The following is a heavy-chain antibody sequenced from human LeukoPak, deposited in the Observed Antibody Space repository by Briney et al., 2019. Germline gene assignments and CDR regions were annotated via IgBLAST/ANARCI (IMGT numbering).Heavy chain of an antibody. V-gene: IGHV3-23*01. D-gene: IGHD6-6*01. CDR3: AKEQSSSDFFDY. Sequence: PGGSLRLSCAASGFTVSSYSMSWVRQAPGKGLEWVSAISGRGDRTYYADSVKGRFTISRDNSKNTLYLQMNSLRAEDTAVYYCAKEQSSSDFFDYWGQGTLVTVSS. CDR1: GFTVSSYS. CDR2: ISGRGDRT. J-gene: IGHJ4*02.